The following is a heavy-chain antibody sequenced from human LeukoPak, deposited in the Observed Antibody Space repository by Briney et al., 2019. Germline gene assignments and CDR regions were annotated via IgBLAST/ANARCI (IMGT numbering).Heavy chain of an antibody. Sequence: GASVKVSCKASGYTFTSYDVNWVRQATGQGLEWMGWMNPNRGNTGYSQKFQGRITMTRDTSISTAYLQWSSLKASDTAIYYCARLMYSYGGNDAFDIWGQGTMVTVSS. J-gene: IGHJ3*02. V-gene: IGHV1-8*01. D-gene: IGHD5-18*01. CDR3: ARLMYSYGGNDAFDI. CDR1: GYTFTSYD. CDR2: MNPNRGNT.